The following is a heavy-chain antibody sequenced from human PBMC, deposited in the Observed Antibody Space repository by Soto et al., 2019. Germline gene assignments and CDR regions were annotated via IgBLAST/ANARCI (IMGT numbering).Heavy chain of an antibody. V-gene: IGHV3-33*01. CDR2: IWYDGSNK. CDR3: ARDTADYQMPYYYYYYGMDV. Sequence: PGGSLRLSCAASGFTFSSYGMHWVRQAPGKGLEWVAVIWYDGSNKYYADSVKGRFTISRDNSKNTLYLQMNSLRAEDTAVYYCARDTADYQMPYYYYYYGMDVWGQGTTVTVSS. CDR1: GFTFSSYG. D-gene: IGHD4-17*01. J-gene: IGHJ6*02.